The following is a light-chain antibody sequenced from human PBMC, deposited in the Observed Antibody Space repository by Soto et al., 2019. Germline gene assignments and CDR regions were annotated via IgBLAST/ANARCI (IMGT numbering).Light chain of an antibody. Sequence: DIQMTQSPSSLSASVGERVTISCQASQDISKNLNWYQQQPGKAPKLLIYDASILETGVPSRFPGSGSGTHFSFTISSLQPEDLATYFCQHYHTLPLTFGGGTKVEIK. CDR1: QDISKN. CDR3: QHYHTLPLT. V-gene: IGKV1-33*01. CDR2: DAS. J-gene: IGKJ4*01.